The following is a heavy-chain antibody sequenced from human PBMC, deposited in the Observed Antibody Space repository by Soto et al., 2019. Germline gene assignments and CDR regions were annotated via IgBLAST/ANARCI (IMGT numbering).Heavy chain of an antibody. Sequence: LDCFPRVKSKADGATTDYAEPGKGTFAISRDNSHNMVYLQMNSLKIEDTAVYSCTTDSYSSITIFRFDYWGHGTLVTVSS. CDR2: VKSKADGATT. V-gene: IGHV3-15*07. D-gene: IGHD2-2*01. CDR3: TTDSYSSITIFRFDY. J-gene: IGHJ4*01.